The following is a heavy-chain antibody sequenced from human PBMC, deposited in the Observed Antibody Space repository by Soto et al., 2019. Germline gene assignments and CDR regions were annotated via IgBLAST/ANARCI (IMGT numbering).Heavy chain of an antibody. CDR3: ARLQVYDFWSGSVPMDV. D-gene: IGHD3-3*01. Sequence: LSLTCTVSGGSVSSGSYQWSWIRQSPGKGLEWIGYIYYTGSTNYNPSLKSRVTISVDTSKNQFSLKLTSVTAADTALYFCARLQVYDFWSGSVPMDVWGQGTTVTVSS. CDR2: IYYTGST. V-gene: IGHV4-61*01. CDR1: GGSVSSGSYQ. J-gene: IGHJ6*02.